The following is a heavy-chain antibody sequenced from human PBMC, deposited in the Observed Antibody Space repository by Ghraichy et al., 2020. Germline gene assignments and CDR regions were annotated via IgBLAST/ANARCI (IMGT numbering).Heavy chain of an antibody. CDR3: ARDLDWILYDY. Sequence: GESLNISCAASGFTFSTYVVHWVRQAPGKGLVWVSRISNDGRITSYADSVKGRFTISRDNAKNTLFLQVNSLRAEDTAMYYCARDLDWILYDYWGQGTVVTVSS. CDR2: ISNDGRIT. V-gene: IGHV3-74*01. J-gene: IGHJ4*02. D-gene: IGHD3-9*01. CDR1: GFTFSTYV.